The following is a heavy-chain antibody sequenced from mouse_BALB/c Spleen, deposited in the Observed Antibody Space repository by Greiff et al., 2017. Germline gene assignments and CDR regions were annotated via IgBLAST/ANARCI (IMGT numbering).Heavy chain of an antibody. V-gene: IGHV5-12-1*01. Sequence: EVKLVESGGGLVKPGGSPKLSCAASGFAFSSYDMSWVRQTPEKRLEWVAYISSGGGSTYYPDTVKGRFTISRDNAKNTLYLQMSSLKSEDTAMYYCARAYRYDAMDYWGQGTSVTVSS. CDR1: GFAFSSYD. J-gene: IGHJ4*01. CDR3: ARAYRYDAMDY. D-gene: IGHD2-14*01. CDR2: ISSGGGST.